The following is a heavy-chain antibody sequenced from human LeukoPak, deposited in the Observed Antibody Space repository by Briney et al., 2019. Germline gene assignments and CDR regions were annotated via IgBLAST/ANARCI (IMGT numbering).Heavy chain of an antibody. D-gene: IGHD6-13*01. CDR1: GFTFSSYS. Sequence: PGGSLRLSCAASGFTFSSYSMNWVRQAPGKGLEWVSSISSSSSYIYYADSVKGRFTISRDNAKNSLYLQMNSLRAEDTAVYYCASNPPQYSSSADDYWGQGTLVTVSS. J-gene: IGHJ4*02. CDR2: ISSSSSYI. CDR3: ASNPPQYSSSADDY. V-gene: IGHV3-21*01.